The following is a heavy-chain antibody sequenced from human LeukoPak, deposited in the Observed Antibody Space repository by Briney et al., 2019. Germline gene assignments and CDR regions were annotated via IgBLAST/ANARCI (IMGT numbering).Heavy chain of an antibody. CDR2: CGPSGETR. J-gene: IGHJ3*01. V-gene: IGHV3-48*03. Sequence: PGGSLRLSCEGSGLMFGKHDLIWVRQPPGKGLDWLSFCGPSGETRLYADSVKGRFTISRDNAENSVFLQMNSLRVEDTAVYYCARVSPMTDGAFDLWGQGIMVTVSS. CDR3: ARVSPMTDGAFDL. CDR1: GLMFGKHD. D-gene: IGHD2-21*02.